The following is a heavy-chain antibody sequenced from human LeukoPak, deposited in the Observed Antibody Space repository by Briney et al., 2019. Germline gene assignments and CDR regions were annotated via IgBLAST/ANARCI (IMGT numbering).Heavy chain of an antibody. D-gene: IGHD3-10*01. V-gene: IGHV3-23*01. CDR2: ISPSGGHI. Sequence: GGSLRLSCGGSGFTFSSFAVSWVRQAPGKGLEWVSAISPSGGHIYYAESVKGRFTTSRDNSKNTVYLQMNNLRPEDTAVYYCAREIFGSGSYPDFWGQGTLVTVSS. CDR3: AREIFGSGSYPDF. J-gene: IGHJ4*02. CDR1: GFTFSSFA.